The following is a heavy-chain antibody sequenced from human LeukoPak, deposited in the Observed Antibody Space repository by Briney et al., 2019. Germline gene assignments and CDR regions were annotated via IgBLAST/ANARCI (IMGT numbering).Heavy chain of an antibody. J-gene: IGHJ4*02. CDR3: ARDYGSGGYPSY. CDR2: IYYSGST. CDR1: GGSISSSSYY. V-gene: IGHV4-39*07. Sequence: RASETLSLTCTVSGGSISSSSYYWGWIRQPPGKGLEWIGSIYYSGSTYYNPSLKSRVTISVDTSKNQFSLKLSSVTAADTAVYYCARDYGSGGYPSYWGQGTLVTVSS. D-gene: IGHD5-24*01.